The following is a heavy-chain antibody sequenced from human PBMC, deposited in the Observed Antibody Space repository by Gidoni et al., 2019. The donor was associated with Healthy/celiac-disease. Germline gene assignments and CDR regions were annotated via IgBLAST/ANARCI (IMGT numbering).Heavy chain of an antibody. CDR1: GFTFSSYG. CDR3: AKYRDYGDYYYYGMDV. V-gene: IGHV3-30*18. CDR2: ISYDATNK. D-gene: IGHD4-17*01. Sequence: QVQLVESGGGVVQPGRSLRLSCAASGFTFSSYGMHWVRQASGQGLGWVAFISYDATNKYYADSVKGRFTISRDKSKNTLYLQMNSLRAEDTAVYYCAKYRDYGDYYYYGMDVWGQGTTVTVSS. J-gene: IGHJ6*02.